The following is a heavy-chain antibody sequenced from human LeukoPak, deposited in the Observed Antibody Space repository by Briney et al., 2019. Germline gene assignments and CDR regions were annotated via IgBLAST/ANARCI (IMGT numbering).Heavy chain of an antibody. CDR2: IYYTGKT. D-gene: IGHD3-10*01. J-gene: IGHJ4*02. Sequence: PSETLSLTCAVSGGSTRSDSYYWSWLRQPPGKALEWIGYIYYTGKTYYNPSLEGRVTILVDTSRNHFSVKLSSVTAADTAVYYCARSQNYYGSGDYWSQGTLVTVSS. V-gene: IGHV4-61*03. CDR1: GGSTRSDSYY. CDR3: ARSQNYYGSGDY.